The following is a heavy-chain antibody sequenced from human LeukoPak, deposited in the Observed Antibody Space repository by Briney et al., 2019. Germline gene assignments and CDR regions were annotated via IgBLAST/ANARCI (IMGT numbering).Heavy chain of an antibody. CDR1: GDSITTYY. D-gene: IGHD1-26*01. CDR2: IYHRGDT. J-gene: IGHJ5*02. Sequence: SETLSLTCTVSGDSITTYYWSWIRQPPGKGLEWIGYIYHRGDTKYNPSLKSRVTMSIDTSTNQFALKLDSVTAADTAAYYCASGGSYFWFDPWGPGILVTVSS. V-gene: IGHV4-59*01. CDR3: ASGGSYFWFDP.